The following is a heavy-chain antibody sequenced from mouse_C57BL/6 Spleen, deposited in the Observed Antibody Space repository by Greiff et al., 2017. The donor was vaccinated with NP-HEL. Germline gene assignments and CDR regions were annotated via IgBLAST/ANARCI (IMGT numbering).Heavy chain of an antibody. CDR2: IDPSDSYT. D-gene: IGHD3-2*02. Sequence: QVHVKQPGAELVMPGASVKLSCKASGYTFTSYWMHWVKQRPGQGLEWIGEIDPSDSYTNYNQKFKGKSTLTVDKSSSTAYMQLSSLTSEDSAVYYCATIDSSGWFAYWGQGTLVTVSA. V-gene: IGHV1-69*01. J-gene: IGHJ3*01. CDR1: GYTFTSYW. CDR3: ATIDSSGWFAY.